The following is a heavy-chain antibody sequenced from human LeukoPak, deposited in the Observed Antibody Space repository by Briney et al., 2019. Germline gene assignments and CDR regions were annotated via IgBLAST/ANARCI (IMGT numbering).Heavy chain of an antibody. CDR3: ARILGIGRYHYYYMDV. CDR2: IDHSGST. J-gene: IGHJ6*03. V-gene: IGHV4-34*01. D-gene: IGHD7-27*01. CDR1: GGSFSGYY. Sequence: PSETLSLTCAVYGGSFSGYYWSWIRQPPGKGLEWIGEIDHSGSTNYNPSLKSRVTISVDTSKNQFSLKLSSVTAADTAVYYCARILGIGRYHYYYMDVWGKGTTVTVSS.